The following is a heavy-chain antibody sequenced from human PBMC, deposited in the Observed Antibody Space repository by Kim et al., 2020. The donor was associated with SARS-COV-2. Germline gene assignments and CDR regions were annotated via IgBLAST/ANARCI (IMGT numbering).Heavy chain of an antibody. D-gene: IGHD3-9*01. J-gene: IGHJ4*02. CDR1: GFTFSSYS. Sequence: GGSLRLSCAASGFTFSSYSMNWVRQAPGKGLEWVSSISSSSYIYYADSVKGRFTISRDNAKNSLYLQMNSLRAEDTAVYYCASLYDILTDRVWDYWGQGTLVTVSS. CDR2: ISSSSYI. CDR3: ASLYDILTDRVWDY. V-gene: IGHV3-21*01.